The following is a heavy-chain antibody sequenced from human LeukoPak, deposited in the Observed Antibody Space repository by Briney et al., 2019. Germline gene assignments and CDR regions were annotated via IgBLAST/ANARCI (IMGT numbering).Heavy chain of an antibody. CDR2: ISGIGGST. Sequence: GGSLRLSCAAAGFTFSSYSMSWVRQAPGKGLEWVSAISGIGGSTYYADSVKGRFTISRDNSKNTLYLQMNSLTADDTAVYYCAKRRGLELTYYYHMDVWGKGTTVTVSS. D-gene: IGHD1-7*01. V-gene: IGHV3-23*01. CDR3: AKRRGLELTYYYHMDV. J-gene: IGHJ6*03. CDR1: GFTFSSYS.